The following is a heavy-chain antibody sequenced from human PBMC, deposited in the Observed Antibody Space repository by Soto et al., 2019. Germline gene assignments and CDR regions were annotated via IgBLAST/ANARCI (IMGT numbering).Heavy chain of an antibody. J-gene: IGHJ4*01. CDR3: AKNPGYYYDSTGYHFDY. Sequence: EVQLLESGGVLVQPGGSLRLSFAASEFTFSNYAMSWVRQAPGKGLEWVSAISYGGGTTYYADSVKGRFTISRDNSKNTLYLQMNSLRAEDTAVYYCAKNPGYYYDSTGYHFDYWGHGTLVNVSS. V-gene: IGHV3-23*01. D-gene: IGHD3-22*01. CDR1: EFTFSNYA. CDR2: ISYGGGTT.